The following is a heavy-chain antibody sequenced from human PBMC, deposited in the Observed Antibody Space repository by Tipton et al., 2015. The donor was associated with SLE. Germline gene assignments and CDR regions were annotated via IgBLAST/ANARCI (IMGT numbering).Heavy chain of an antibody. J-gene: IGHJ4*02. D-gene: IGHD6-19*01. V-gene: IGHV4-59*01. CDR3: ARGTSVGGSFDF. CDR1: GGSISSYY. Sequence: TLSLTCTVSGGSISSYYWNWIRQSPGKGLEWIGHIYYTGTTNYNPSLRSRVSVSLHTSKNLLSLKLTSMTTADTAVYYCARGTSVGGSFDFWGQGTLVTVSS. CDR2: IYYTGTT.